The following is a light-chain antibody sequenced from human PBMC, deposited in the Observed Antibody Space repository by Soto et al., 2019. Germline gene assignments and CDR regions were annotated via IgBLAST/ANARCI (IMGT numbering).Light chain of an antibody. V-gene: IGLV2-14*03. CDR1: SSDVGGYNY. Sequence: QSALTQPASVSGSPGQSITISCTGTSSDVGGYNYVSWYQHHPGKAPKRMIHDVSNRPSGVSNRFSGSKSGNTASLTISGLQAEDEADDYCSSYIPNNSTYVFGTWTKLTVL. CDR3: SSYIPNNSTYV. CDR2: DVS. J-gene: IGLJ1*01.